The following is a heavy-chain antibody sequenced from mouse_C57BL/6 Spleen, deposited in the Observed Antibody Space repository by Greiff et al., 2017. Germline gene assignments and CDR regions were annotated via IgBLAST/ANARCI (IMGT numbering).Heavy chain of an antibody. CDR2: ISSGSSTI. CDR3: ARPPYSNYGGAWFAY. Sequence: EVKLMESGGGLVKPGGSLKLSCAASGFTFSDYGMHWVRQAPEKGLEWVAYISSGSSTIYYADTVKGRFTISRDNAKNTLFLQMTSLRSEDTAMYYCARPPYSNYGGAWFAYWGQGTLVTVSA. V-gene: IGHV5-17*01. CDR1: GFTFSDYG. J-gene: IGHJ3*01. D-gene: IGHD2-5*01.